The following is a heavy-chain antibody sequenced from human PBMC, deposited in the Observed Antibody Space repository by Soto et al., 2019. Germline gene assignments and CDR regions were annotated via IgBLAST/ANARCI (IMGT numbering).Heavy chain of an antibody. CDR1: GGTFSSYA. Sequence: SVKVSCKASGGTFSSYAISWVRQAPGQGLEWMGGIIPIFGTANYAQKFQGRVTITADESTSTAYMELSSLRSEDTAVYYCARGRRYCSSTSCYQPDYGMDVWGQGTTVTVSS. V-gene: IGHV1-69*13. CDR3: ARGRRYCSSTSCYQPDYGMDV. CDR2: IIPIFGTA. D-gene: IGHD2-2*01. J-gene: IGHJ6*02.